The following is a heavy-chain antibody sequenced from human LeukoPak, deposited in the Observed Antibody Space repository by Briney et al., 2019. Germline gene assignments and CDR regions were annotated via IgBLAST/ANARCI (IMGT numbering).Heavy chain of an antibody. Sequence: GGSLSLSCAASEFAFSTYNMNWVRQAPGKGLEWVSYISTGSSTTYYADSVKGRFTISRDNVENSLYLQMNSLRDEDTAVYYCARVAAGYSVNYFDYWGQGTLVTVSS. CDR2: ISTGSSTT. CDR3: ARVAAGYSVNYFDY. V-gene: IGHV3-48*02. J-gene: IGHJ4*02. D-gene: IGHD4-23*01. CDR1: EFAFSTYN.